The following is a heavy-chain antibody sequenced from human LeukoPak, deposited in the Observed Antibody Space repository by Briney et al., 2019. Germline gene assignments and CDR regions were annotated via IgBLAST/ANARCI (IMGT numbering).Heavy chain of an antibody. CDR1: GGPISSYY. Sequence: SETLSLTCTVSGGPISSYYWSWIRQSPGKGLEWIGYIYYSGSTNYNPSLKSRVTISVDTSKNQFSLKLSSATAADTAVYYCARKPPSGPGYYYSYGMDVWGQGTTVTVSS. CDR2: IYYSGST. V-gene: IGHV4-59*08. J-gene: IGHJ6*02. CDR3: ARKPPSGPGYYYSYGMDV.